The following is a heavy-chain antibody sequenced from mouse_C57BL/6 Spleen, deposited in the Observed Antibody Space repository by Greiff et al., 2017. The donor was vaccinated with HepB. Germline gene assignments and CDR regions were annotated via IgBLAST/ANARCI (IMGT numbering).Heavy chain of an antibody. D-gene: IGHD2-4*01. Sequence: VKLQQSGPELVKPGASVKLSCKASGYTFTSYDINWVKQRPGQGLEWIGWIYPRDGSTKYKEKFKGKATLTVDTSSSTAYMELHSLTSEDSAVYFCARYDYDGYYYAMDYWGQGTSVTVSS. CDR3: ARYDYDGYYYAMDY. CDR1: GYTFTSYD. V-gene: IGHV1-85*01. J-gene: IGHJ4*01. CDR2: IYPRDGST.